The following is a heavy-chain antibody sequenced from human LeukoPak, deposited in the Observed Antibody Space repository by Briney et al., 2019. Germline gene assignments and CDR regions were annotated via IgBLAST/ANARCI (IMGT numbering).Heavy chain of an antibody. V-gene: IGHV3-33*01. CDR3: ARGLPPVMKYYFDY. Sequence: PGGSLRLSCAASGFTFNSYGMHGVRQAPGKGLEWVAVMWYDGSNKYYADSVKGRFTISRDDSKNTLYLQMNSPRAEDTAMYYCARGLPPVMKYYFDYWGQGTLVTVSS. CDR2: MWYDGSNK. CDR1: GFTFNSYG. J-gene: IGHJ4*02. D-gene: IGHD4-11*01.